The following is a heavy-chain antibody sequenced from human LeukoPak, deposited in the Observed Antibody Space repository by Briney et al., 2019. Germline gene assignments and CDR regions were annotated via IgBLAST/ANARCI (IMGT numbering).Heavy chain of an antibody. CDR2: FDPEDGET. V-gene: IGHV1-24*01. CDR3: ATGFRGYSGYGDH. D-gene: IGHD5-12*01. CDR1: GYTLTELS. J-gene: IGHJ4*02. Sequence: ASVKVSCKVSGYTLTELSMHWVRQAPGKGLEWMGGFDPEDGETIYAQKFQGRVTMTEVTSTDTAYMELSSLRSEDTAVYYCATGFRGYSGYGDHWGQGTLVTVSS.